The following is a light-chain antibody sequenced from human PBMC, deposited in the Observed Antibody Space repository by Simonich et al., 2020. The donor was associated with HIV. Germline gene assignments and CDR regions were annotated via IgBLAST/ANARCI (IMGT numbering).Light chain of an antibody. CDR3: CSYAGSYTWV. J-gene: IGLJ3*02. Sequence: QSALTQPRSVSGSPGQSVTISCTGTSSDVGGHNYVSWYQQHPGKAPKLMSYDVSTRPSGVPDRFSGSKSGNTASLTISGLQAEDEADYYCCSYAGSYTWVFGGGTKLTVL. V-gene: IGLV2-11*01. CDR1: SSDVGGHNY. CDR2: DVS.